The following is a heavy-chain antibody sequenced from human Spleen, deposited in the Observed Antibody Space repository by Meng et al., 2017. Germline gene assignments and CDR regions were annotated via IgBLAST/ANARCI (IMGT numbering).Heavy chain of an antibody. CDR1: GYTFTGYY. V-gene: IGHV1-2*02. D-gene: IGHD4-17*01. CDR2: INPNSGGT. Sequence: ASVKVSCKASGYTFTGYYIHWVRQAPGQGLEWMGWINPNSGGTKYAQIFQGRVTMTRDTSITTAYMELSRVTSDDTAVYFCARGGTLTAVTTIDWGQGTLVTVSS. J-gene: IGHJ4*02. CDR3: ARGGTLTAVTTID.